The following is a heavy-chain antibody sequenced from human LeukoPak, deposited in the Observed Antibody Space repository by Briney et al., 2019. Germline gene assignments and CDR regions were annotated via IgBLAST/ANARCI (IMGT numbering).Heavy chain of an antibody. Sequence: GGSLRLSCAASGFTFSSYAMSWVRQAPGKGLEWVSAISGSGGSTYYADSVKGRFTISRDNSKNTLYLQMNSLRAEDTAVYYCAKVLVDTAMVTLGSIDYWGQGTLVTVSS. CDR2: ISGSGGST. J-gene: IGHJ4*02. D-gene: IGHD5-18*01. CDR3: AKVLVDTAMVTLGSIDY. V-gene: IGHV3-23*01. CDR1: GFTFSSYA.